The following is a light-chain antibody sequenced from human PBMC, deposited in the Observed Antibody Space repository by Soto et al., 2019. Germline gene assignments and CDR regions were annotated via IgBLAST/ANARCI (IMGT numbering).Light chain of an antibody. Sequence: DIQMAPSSSPPVASVGDTVTGPLRGSPSVSNWLAWYQQKPGKAPKLLIYDVSSLKSGVPSRFSASGSGTEFTHTISSLQSEDFAVYFCQQYNNWPPWTFGQGTKVDIK. CDR2: DVS. V-gene: IGKV1-5*01. CDR1: PSVSNW. CDR3: QQYNNWPPWT. J-gene: IGKJ1*01.